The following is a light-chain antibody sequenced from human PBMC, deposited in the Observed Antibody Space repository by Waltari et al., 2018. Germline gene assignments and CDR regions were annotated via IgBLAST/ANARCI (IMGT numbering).Light chain of an antibody. CDR2: GQD. CDR1: SPRRHY. J-gene: IGLJ3*02. CDR3: LSRDTSSTRV. Sequence: SSELTQDPAVSVALGQTVRITCQGDSPRRHYASWYQQRPGQAPLLVLYGQDNRPSGIPDRFSGSTSGNTASLTITRAQAEDAGVYYCLSRDTSSTRVFGGGTTLTV. V-gene: IGLV3-19*01.